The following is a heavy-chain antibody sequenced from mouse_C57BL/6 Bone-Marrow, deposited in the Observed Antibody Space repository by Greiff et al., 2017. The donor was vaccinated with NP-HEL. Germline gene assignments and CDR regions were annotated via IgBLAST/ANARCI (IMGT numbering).Heavy chain of an antibody. Sequence: EVQVVESGGGLVQPKGSLKLSCAASGFTFNTYAMHWVRQAPGKGLEWVARIRSKSSNYATYYADSVKDRFTISRDDSQSMLYLQMNNLKTEDTAMYYCVRTLTGNWYFDVWGTGTTVTVSS. CDR3: VRTLTGNWYFDV. V-gene: IGHV10-3*01. CDR2: IRSKSSNYAT. CDR1: GFTFNTYA. J-gene: IGHJ1*03. D-gene: IGHD4-1*01.